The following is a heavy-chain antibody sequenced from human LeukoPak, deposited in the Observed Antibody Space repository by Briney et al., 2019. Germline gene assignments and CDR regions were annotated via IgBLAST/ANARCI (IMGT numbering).Heavy chain of an antibody. CDR1: GGSISSYY. J-gene: IGHJ5*02. CDR2: IYYSGST. CDR3: ARSTLPDRNWFDP. Sequence: SETLSLTCTVSGGSISSYYWSWIRQPPGKGLEWIGYIYYSGSTNYNPSLKSRVTISVDTSKNQFSLKLSSVTAADTAVYYCARSTLPDRNWFDPWGQGTLVTVSS. V-gene: IGHV4-59*01.